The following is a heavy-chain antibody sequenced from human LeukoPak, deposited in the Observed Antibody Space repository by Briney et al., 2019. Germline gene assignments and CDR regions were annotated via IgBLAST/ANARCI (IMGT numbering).Heavy chain of an antibody. CDR1: GFTFSSYA. J-gene: IGHJ4*02. D-gene: IGHD2-2*01. CDR3: ARDEDSPGVIDPAAPDY. CDR2: ISYDGSNK. V-gene: IGHV3-30-3*01. Sequence: GGSLRLSCAASGFTFSSYAMHWVRQAPGKGLEWVAVISYDGSNKYYADSVKGRFTISRHNSKNTLYLQMNSLRAEDTAVYYCARDEDSPGVIDPAAPDYWGQGILVTVSS.